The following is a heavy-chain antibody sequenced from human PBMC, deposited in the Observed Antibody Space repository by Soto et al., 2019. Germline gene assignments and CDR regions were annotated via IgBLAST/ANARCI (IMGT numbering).Heavy chain of an antibody. V-gene: IGHV4-59*02. CDR2: VYHTGNT. CDR1: GVSVTGYY. D-gene: IGHD3-16*01. Sequence: SETLSLTCSVSGVSVTGYYWTWIRHSPGKGLEWIGYVYHTGNTYYNPSLKSRVTISLDTSKNTLYLETNSLRVEDTAIYFCAKDRGGEFSSSRYFDYWGQGTLVTVSS. CDR3: AKDRGGEFSSSRYFDY. J-gene: IGHJ4*02.